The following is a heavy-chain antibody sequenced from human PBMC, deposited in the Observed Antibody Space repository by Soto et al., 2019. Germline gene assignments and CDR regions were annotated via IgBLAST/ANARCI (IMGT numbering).Heavy chain of an antibody. CDR2: IWYDGSNK. Sequence: GGSLRLSCAASGFTFSSYGMHWVRQAPGKGLEWVAVIWYDGSNKYYADSVKGRFTISRDNSKNTLYLQMNSLRAEDTAVYYCASSMVRGVILPYYFDYWGQGTLVTVSS. CDR1: GFTFSSYG. D-gene: IGHD3-10*01. J-gene: IGHJ4*02. CDR3: ASSMVRGVILPYYFDY. V-gene: IGHV3-33*01.